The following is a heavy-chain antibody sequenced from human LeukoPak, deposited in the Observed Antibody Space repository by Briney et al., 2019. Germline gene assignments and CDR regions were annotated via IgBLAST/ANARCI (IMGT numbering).Heavy chain of an antibody. CDR3: AKDAGDWALLLPIVPDY. CDR1: GFTFSSYG. Sequence: GGSLRLSCAASGFTFSSYGMHWVRQAPGKGLEWVAFIRYDGSNKYYADSVKGRFTISRDNSKNTLYLQMNSLRAEDTALYYCAKDAGDWALLLPIVPDYWGQGTLVTVSS. D-gene: IGHD2-2*01. CDR2: IRYDGSNK. V-gene: IGHV3-30*02. J-gene: IGHJ4*02.